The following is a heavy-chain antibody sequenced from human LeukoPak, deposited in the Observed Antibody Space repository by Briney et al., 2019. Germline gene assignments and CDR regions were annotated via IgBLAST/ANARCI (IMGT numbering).Heavy chain of an antibody. CDR1: GGSVSSYY. CDR2: IYYSGST. J-gene: IGHJ4*02. D-gene: IGHD5-24*01. V-gene: IGHV4-59*08. CDR3: ARSINGYNSLYYFDY. Sequence: SGTLSLTCTVSGGSVSSYYWSWIRQPPGKGLEWIGYIYYSGSTNYNPSLKSRVTISVDTSKNQFSLKLSSVTAADTAVYYCARSINGYNSLYYFDYWGQGTLVTVSS.